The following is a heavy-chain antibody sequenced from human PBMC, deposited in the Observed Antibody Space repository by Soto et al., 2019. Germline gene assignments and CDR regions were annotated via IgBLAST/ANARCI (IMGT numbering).Heavy chain of an antibody. J-gene: IGHJ4*02. CDR2: IYSGGST. CDR1: GFTVSSNY. V-gene: IGHV3-53*02. D-gene: IGHD3-10*01. Sequence: EVQLVETGGGLIQPGGSLRLSCAASGFTVSSNYMSWVRQAPGKGLEWVSVIYSGGSTYYADYVKGRFTITRDNSKNTLYLHMNSLRAEDTAVYYCARALWFGEPWGYWGQGTLVTVSS. CDR3: ARALWFGEPWGY.